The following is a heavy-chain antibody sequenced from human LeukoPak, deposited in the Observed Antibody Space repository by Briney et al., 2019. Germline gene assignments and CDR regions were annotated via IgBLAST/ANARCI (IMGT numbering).Heavy chain of an antibody. D-gene: IGHD3-22*01. J-gene: IGHJ4*02. CDR3: ARVFSDEGIGSSGTPFDY. Sequence: GGSLRLSCAASGFTFRSYAMSWVRQGPGKGLEWVSAISGSGGNTYYADSVKGRFTISRDNSKNRLYLQMNSLRAEDMAVYYCARVFSDEGIGSSGTPFDYWGQGTLVTVSS. CDR1: GFTFRSYA. CDR2: ISGSGGNT. V-gene: IGHV3-23*01.